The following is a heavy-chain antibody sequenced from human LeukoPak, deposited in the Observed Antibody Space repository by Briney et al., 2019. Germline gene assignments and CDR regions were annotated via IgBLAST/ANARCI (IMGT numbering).Heavy chain of an antibody. D-gene: IGHD1-26*01. CDR3: VREESESYPFDS. J-gene: IGHJ4*02. CDR1: GFTFDDYG. CDR2: IYSGGST. Sequence: GGSLRLSCAASGFTFDDYGMSWVRQAPGKGLEWVSVIYSGGSTYYADSVKGRFTISRDNAKNSLSLQMNSLRAEDTAVYYCVREESESYPFDSWGQGTLVIVSS. V-gene: IGHV3-66*01.